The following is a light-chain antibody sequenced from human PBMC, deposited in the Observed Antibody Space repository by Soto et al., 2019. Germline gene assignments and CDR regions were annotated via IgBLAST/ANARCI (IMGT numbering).Light chain of an antibody. CDR2: ATS. Sequence: EIVLTQSPGTLSLSPGERATLSCRASQSVNSNFLAWFQQKPGQAPRLLIYATSSRATDIPDRFSGSGSGTDFTLTISRLEPEDFAVYYFQQYDRSPWTFGQGTKVEIK. CDR3: QQYDRSPWT. CDR1: QSVNSNF. J-gene: IGKJ1*01. V-gene: IGKV3-20*01.